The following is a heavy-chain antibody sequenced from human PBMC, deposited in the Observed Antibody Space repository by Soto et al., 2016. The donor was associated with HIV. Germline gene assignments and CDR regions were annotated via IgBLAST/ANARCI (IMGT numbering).Heavy chain of an antibody. CDR3: ARVGYDWNDAGAFDI. CDR1: GYSFTGYY. V-gene: IGHV1-2*02. CDR2: INPNTGAT. D-gene: IGHD1-1*01. J-gene: IGHJ3*02. Sequence: QVQLVQSGAEVKKPGASVKVSCKASGYSFTGYYIHWVRQAPGQGLEWMGWINPNTGATTYAQKFQGRVTMTRDTSISTAYMELSRLRSDDTAVYYCARVGYDWNDAGAFDIWGQGTMVTVSS.